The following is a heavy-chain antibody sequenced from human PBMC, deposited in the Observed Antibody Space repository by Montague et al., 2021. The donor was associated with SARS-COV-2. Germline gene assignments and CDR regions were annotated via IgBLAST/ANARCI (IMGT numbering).Heavy chain of an antibody. Sequence: SRRFSCAASGFISSSYEMNWVRQAPGKGLEWISYISSSGGGSTKHYTDSVKGRFTISRDNAKNSLYLQMNSLRVEDTAIYYCARDRDWDDWCGMDVWGQGTTVTVSS. CDR3: ARDRDWDDWCGMDV. CDR1: GFISSSYE. D-gene: IGHD2-21*01. J-gene: IGHJ6*02. CDR2: ISSSGGGSTK. V-gene: IGHV3-48*03.